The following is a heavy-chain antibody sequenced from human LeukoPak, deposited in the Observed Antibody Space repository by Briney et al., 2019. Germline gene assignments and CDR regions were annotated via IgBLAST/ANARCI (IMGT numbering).Heavy chain of an antibody. J-gene: IGHJ3*02. D-gene: IGHD4-11*01. V-gene: IGHV3-73*01. CDR3: TRHYRRFDAFDI. Sequence: PGGSLRLSCAASGFTFSGSAMHWVRQASGKGLEWVGRIRSKANSYATAYAASVKGTFTISRDDSKNTAYLQMNSLKTEDTAVYYCTRHYRRFDAFDIWGQGTMVTVSS. CDR2: IRSKANSYAT. CDR1: GFTFSGSA.